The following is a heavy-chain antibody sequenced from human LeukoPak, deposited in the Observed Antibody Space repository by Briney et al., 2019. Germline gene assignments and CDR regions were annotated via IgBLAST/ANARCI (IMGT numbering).Heavy chain of an antibody. CDR3: TTDHRPVAGSIDY. J-gene: IGHJ4*02. Sequence: GGSLRLSCAASGFTFSNAWMSWVRQAPGKGLEWVGRIKSKTDGGTTDYAAPVKGRFTISRDDSKNTLYLQMKSLKTEDTAVYYCTTDHRPVAGSIDYWGQGTLVTVSS. D-gene: IGHD6-19*01. CDR2: IKSKTDGGTT. V-gene: IGHV3-15*01. CDR1: GFTFSNAW.